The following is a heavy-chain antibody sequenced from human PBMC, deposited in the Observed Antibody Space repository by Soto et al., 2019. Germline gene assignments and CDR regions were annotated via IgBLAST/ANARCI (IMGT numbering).Heavy chain of an antibody. CDR2: IDGDGSA. V-gene: IGHV3-23*01. CDR3: AKDAVSYNGIYDPFDI. CDR1: GFTLSNYA. Sequence: EVQLLESGGGLVQPGGSLRLSCVASGFTLSNYAMSWVRQAPGKGLEWVSVIDGDGSAKFADSVKGRLTVSRDNSKNTLYLQMDSLRAKDTAIYYCAKDAVSYNGIYDPFDIWGRGTMVTVSS. J-gene: IGHJ3*02. D-gene: IGHD1-1*01.